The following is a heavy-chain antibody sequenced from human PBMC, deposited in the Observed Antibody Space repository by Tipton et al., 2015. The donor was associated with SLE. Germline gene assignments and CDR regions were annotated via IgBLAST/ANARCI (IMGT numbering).Heavy chain of an antibody. D-gene: IGHD5-24*01. V-gene: IGHV1-46*01. J-gene: IGHJ4*02. Sequence: VQLVQSGAEVKKPGASVKVSCKASGYTFTSYYIHWVRQAPGQGLEWMGIINPSGGLTTYAQKFQGRVTMTRDTSTNTVYMELSSLRSDDTAVYSCARDKYGYNHNFDSWGQGTLVTVSS. CDR2: INPSGGLT. CDR3: ARDKYGYNHNFDS. CDR1: GYTFTSYY.